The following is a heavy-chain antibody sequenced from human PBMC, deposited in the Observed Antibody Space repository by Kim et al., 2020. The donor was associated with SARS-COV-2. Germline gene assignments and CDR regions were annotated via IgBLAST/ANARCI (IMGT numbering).Heavy chain of an antibody. V-gene: IGHV3-23*01. CDR3: AKGRSITMVRGVITFDY. J-gene: IGHJ4*02. Sequence: VTGRFPISRDNSKNTLYLQSNSLRAKDTAVYYCAKGRSITMVRGVITFDYWGQGTLVTVSS. D-gene: IGHD3-10*01.